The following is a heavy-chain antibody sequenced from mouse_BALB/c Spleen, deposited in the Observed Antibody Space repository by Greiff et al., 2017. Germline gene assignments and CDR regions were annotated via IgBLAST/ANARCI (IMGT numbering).Heavy chain of an antibody. CDR2: ISSGSSTI. CDR3: ARLGGNFLAMDY. J-gene: IGHJ4*01. D-gene: IGHD3-3*01. V-gene: IGHV5-17*02. CDR1: GFTFSSFG. Sequence: EVKVVESGGGLVQPGGSRKLSCAASGFTFSSFGMHWVRQAPEKGLEWVAYISSGSSTIYYADTVKGRFTISRDNPKNTLFLKMTSLRSEDTAMYYCARLGGNFLAMDYWGQGTSVTVSS.